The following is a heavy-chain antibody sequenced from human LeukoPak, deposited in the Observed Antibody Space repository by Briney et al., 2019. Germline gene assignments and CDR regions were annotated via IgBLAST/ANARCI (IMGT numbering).Heavy chain of an antibody. V-gene: IGHV4-39*01. J-gene: IGHJ4*02. D-gene: IGHD1-26*01. Sequence: PSETLSLTCTVSGGSISSSSYYWGWIRQPPGKGLEWIVTIYYSGSTYYNPSLRSRVTISVDTSKNQFSLKLSSVTAADTAVYYCARHKWSVGSDYWGQGTLVTVSS. CDR2: IYYSGST. CDR3: ARHKWSVGSDY. CDR1: GGSISSSSYY.